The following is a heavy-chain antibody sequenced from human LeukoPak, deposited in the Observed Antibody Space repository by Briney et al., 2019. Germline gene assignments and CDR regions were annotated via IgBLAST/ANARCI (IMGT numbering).Heavy chain of an antibody. CDR1: GYTLTELS. D-gene: IGHD3-10*01. CDR3: ATESSGSYYNGDAAFDI. V-gene: IGHV1-24*01. J-gene: IGHJ3*02. CDR2: LDPEDGET. Sequence: ASVKVSCKVSGYTLTELSMHWVRHAPGKGLEWMGGLDPEDGETIYAQKFQGRVTMTEDTSTDTAYMELSSLRSEDTAVYYCATESSGSYYNGDAAFDIWGQGTMVTVSS.